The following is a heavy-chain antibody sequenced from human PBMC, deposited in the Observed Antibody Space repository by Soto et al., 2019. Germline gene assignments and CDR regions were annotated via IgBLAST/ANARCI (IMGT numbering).Heavy chain of an antibody. V-gene: IGHV3-30-3*01. CDR2: TSYDGSNK. CDR3: ARVDSSSPHYYYSALDV. CDR1: GFTFSSYA. J-gene: IGHJ6*02. D-gene: IGHD6-6*01. Sequence: QVQLVESGGGVVQPGRSLRLSCAASGFTFSSYAMHWVRQAPGKGLEWVAITSYDGSNKYYADSVKGRFTISRDNSKNTLYVQMNRLRAEATAGYYCARVDSSSPHYYYSALDVWGQGTTVTVSS.